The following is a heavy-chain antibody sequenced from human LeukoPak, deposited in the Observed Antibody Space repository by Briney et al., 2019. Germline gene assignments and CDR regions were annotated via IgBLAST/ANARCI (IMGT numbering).Heavy chain of an antibody. Sequence: PGGSLRLSCAASGFPFSSYWMHWVRQAPGKGLVWVSRINSDGSSTSYADSVKGRFTISRDNAKNTLYLQMNSLRAEDTAVYYCARVGGRLYYFDYWGQGTLVTVSS. J-gene: IGHJ4*02. CDR3: ARVGGRLYYFDY. CDR2: INSDGSST. D-gene: IGHD2-15*01. V-gene: IGHV3-74*01. CDR1: GFPFSSYW.